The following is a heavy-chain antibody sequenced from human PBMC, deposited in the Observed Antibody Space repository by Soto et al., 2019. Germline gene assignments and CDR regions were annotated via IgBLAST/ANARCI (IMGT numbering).Heavy chain of an antibody. D-gene: IGHD1-7*01. CDR1: GFSLSTSGVG. Sequence: SGPTLVDPTQTLTLTCTFSGFSLSTSGVGVGWVRQPPGKALEWLVFIYWDDDKRYSPSLRSRLTITKDTSKNQVVLTMTNVDPVDTATYFCAHRRIGVSQWNYGDFDYWGQGTLVTVSS. CDR2: IYWDDDK. J-gene: IGHJ4*02. CDR3: AHRRIGVSQWNYGDFDY. V-gene: IGHV2-5*02.